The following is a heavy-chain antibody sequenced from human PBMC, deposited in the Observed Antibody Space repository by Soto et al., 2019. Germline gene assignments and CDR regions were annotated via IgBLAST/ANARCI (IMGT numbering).Heavy chain of an antibody. V-gene: IGHV1-3*01. J-gene: IGHJ4*02. CDR1: GYTFTGYA. CDR3: ATTIVAVY. CDR2: INAGNGNT. D-gene: IGHD5-12*01. Sequence: ASVKVSCNASGYTFTGYAIHWVRQAPGQRLEWMGWINAGNGNTKYSQKFQGRVIITRDTSAGTAYMELRSLRSEDTAVYYCATTIVAVYWGQGTLVTVSS.